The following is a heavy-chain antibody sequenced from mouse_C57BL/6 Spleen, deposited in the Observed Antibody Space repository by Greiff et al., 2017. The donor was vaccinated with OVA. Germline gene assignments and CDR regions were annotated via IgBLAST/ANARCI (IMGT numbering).Heavy chain of an antibody. Sequence: EVMLVESGGGLVKPGGSLKLSCAASGFTFSSYAMSWVRQTPEKRLEWVATISDGGSYTYYPDNVKGRFTISRDNAKNNLYLQMSHLKSEDTAMYYCAREDYGSSSFDYWGQGTTLTVSS. J-gene: IGHJ2*01. CDR2: ISDGGSYT. CDR1: GFTFSSYA. D-gene: IGHD1-1*01. CDR3: AREDYGSSSFDY. V-gene: IGHV5-4*01.